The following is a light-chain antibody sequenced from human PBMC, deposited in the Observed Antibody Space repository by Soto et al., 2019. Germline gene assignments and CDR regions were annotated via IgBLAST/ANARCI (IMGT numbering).Light chain of an antibody. CDR3: QRYDTYWT. J-gene: IGKJ1*01. Sequence: QMTQTPSTLSASVGDRVTITCRASQRISSWLAWYQQKPGKAPKLLIYDAFSWESGVPSRFSGSGSGTEFTLTISSLQPDDIATYCCQRYDTYWTFGQGTKVAI. CDR2: DAF. CDR1: QRISSW. V-gene: IGKV1-5*01.